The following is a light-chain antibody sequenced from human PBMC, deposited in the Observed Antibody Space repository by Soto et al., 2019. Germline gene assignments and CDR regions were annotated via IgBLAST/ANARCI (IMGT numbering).Light chain of an antibody. CDR1: SSDVGGYNF. V-gene: IGLV2-8*01. CDR2: EVT. J-gene: IGLJ3*02. Sequence: QSALTHPPSASGSPGQSVTISCTGTSSDVGGYNFVSWYQQHPGKVPKLMIYEVTKRPSGVPSRFSGSKSGNTASLTVSGLQAEDEADYYCSSYAGSTNLGVFGGGTKVTVL. CDR3: SSYAGSTNLGV.